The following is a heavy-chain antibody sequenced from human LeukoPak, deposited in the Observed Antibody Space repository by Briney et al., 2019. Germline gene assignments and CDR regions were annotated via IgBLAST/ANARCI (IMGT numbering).Heavy chain of an antibody. J-gene: IGHJ4*02. V-gene: IGHV1-18*01. CDR1: GYTFTSYG. CDR3: ARDELMYYYDSSGYYLGDY. D-gene: IGHD3-22*01. Sequence: ASVNVSCKASGYTFTSYGISWVRQAPGQGLEWMGWISAYNGNTNYAQKLQGRVTMTTDTSTSTAYMELRSLRSDDTAVYYCARDELMYYYDSSGYYLGDYWGQGTLVTVSS. CDR2: ISAYNGNT.